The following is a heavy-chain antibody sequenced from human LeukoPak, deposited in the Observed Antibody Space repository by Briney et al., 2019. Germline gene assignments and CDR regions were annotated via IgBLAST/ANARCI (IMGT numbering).Heavy chain of an antibody. CDR1: GFTFDDYA. V-gene: IGHV3-9*01. CDR3: AKGGSSHSNMLTAYDY. J-gene: IGHJ4*02. D-gene: IGHD3-16*01. Sequence: PGGSLRLSCVASGFTFDDYAMHWVRQAPGKGLEWVSAMSWNGDNIAYADSVKGRFTISRDNAKNSLYLQMNSLRPEDTALYYCAKGGSSHSNMLTAYDYWGQGTLVTVSS. CDR2: MSWNGDNI.